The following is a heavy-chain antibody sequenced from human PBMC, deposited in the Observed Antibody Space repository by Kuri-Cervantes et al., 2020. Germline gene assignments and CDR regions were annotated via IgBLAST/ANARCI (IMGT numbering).Heavy chain of an antibody. Sequence: GESLKISLAASGFTFSSYWMPWVRQAPGKGLVWVSRINSDGSSTSYADSVKGRFTISRDNAKNSLYLQMNSLRAEDTAVYYCARGSPPTLRAGDYWGQGTLVTVSS. J-gene: IGHJ4*02. D-gene: IGHD2/OR15-2a*01. CDR1: GFTFSSYW. CDR3: ARGSPPTLRAGDY. V-gene: IGHV3-74*01. CDR2: INSDGSST.